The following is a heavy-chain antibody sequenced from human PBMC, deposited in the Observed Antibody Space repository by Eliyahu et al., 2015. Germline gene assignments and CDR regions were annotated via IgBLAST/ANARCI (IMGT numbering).Heavy chain of an antibody. CDR3: AREVWHGVPYYLDY. CDR1: GDSVSSNSAA. Sequence: QVQLQQSGPGLVKPSQILSITCDISGDSVSSNSAAWNWIRLSPSRGLEWLGRTYYRSKWYTDSAAGMKSRMTINTDTSKNQFSLHLNSVTPEDTAVYYCAREVWHGVPYYLDYWGQGSLVTVSS. D-gene: IGHD2-21*01. CDR2: TYYRSKWYT. J-gene: IGHJ4*02. V-gene: IGHV6-1*01.